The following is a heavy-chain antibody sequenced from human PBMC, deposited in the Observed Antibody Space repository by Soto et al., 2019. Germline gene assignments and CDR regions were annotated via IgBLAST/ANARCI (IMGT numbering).Heavy chain of an antibody. Sequence: EVQLLESGGGLVKPGGSLRLSCEGSGFTFSRYAMSWVRQSPGRGLQWVAGFSVSGDNTSYADSARGRFTIYRDNSKNTVFLQINNLRAEDNSLYYCAKDAKMRTKVLCPASYGMDVWGEGTAVTVSS. CDR3: AKDAKMRTKVLCPASYGMDV. D-gene: IGHD2-21*01. J-gene: IGHJ6*01. CDR1: GFTFSRYA. CDR2: FSVSGDNT. V-gene: IGHV3-23*01.